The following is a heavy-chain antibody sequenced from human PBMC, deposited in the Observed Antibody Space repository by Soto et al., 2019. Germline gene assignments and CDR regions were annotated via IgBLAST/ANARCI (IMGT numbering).Heavy chain of an antibody. CDR1: GASISSGDYY. CDR2: LHYSGST. CDR3: ASSMAVAAAFDY. V-gene: IGHV4-30-4*01. Sequence: PSETLSLTCTVSGASISSGDYYLNWIRQSPGKGLEWIGFLHYSGSTFYNPSLKSRISISLDTSSNQSSLKLTSVSAADTAVYFCASSMAVAAAFDYWGQGTLVTVSS. D-gene: IGHD6-19*01. J-gene: IGHJ4*02.